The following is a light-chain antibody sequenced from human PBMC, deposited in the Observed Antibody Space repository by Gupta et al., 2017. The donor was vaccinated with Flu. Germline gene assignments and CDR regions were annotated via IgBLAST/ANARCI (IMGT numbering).Light chain of an antibody. CDR2: AAS. J-gene: IGKJ1*01. CDR1: HRSGSGD. Sequence: GTPSPPPAATGTASRRARHRSGSGDLAWYLQKPGQAPRLLIYAASTRATGVPDRFSGSGSGTDFTLKISRVEPEDFGVYYCEQNCTWPWTFGQGTKVEIK. CDR3: EQNCTWPWT. V-gene: IGKV3-20*01.